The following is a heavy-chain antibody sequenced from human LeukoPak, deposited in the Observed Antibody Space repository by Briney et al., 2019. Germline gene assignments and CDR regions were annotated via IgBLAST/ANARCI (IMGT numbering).Heavy chain of an antibody. CDR2: IRSNGDTT. D-gene: IGHD1-26*01. V-gene: IGHV3-23*01. CDR1: GFTFSSLA. Sequence: GGSLRLSCTASGFTFSSLAMTWVRQAPGKGLEWVSTIRSNGDTTYNADSVKGRFTISRDNSKNTLDLQMNSLRVEDTALYYCARVWELSFDYWGQGTLVTVSS. J-gene: IGHJ4*02. CDR3: ARVWELSFDY.